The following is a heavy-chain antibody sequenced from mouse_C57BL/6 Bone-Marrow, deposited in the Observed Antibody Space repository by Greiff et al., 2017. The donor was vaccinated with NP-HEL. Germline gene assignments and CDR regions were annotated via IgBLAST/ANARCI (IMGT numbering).Heavy chain of an antibody. CDR2: IYPGSGST. CDR3: AREVAQATTFDY. D-gene: IGHD3-2*02. Sequence: QVQLQQPGAELVKPGASVKMSCKASGYTFTSYWITWVKQRPGQGLEWIGDIYPGSGSTNYNEKFKSKATLTVDTSSSTAYMQLSSLTSEDSAVYYCAREVAQATTFDYWGQGTTLTVSS. J-gene: IGHJ2*01. CDR1: GYTFTSYW. V-gene: IGHV1-55*01.